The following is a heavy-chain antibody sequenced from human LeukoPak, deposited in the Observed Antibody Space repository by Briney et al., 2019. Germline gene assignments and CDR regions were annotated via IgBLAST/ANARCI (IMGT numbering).Heavy chain of an antibody. CDR1: GYTFTSYG. Sequence: EASVKVSCKASGYTFTSYGISWVRQAPGQGLEWMGWISAYNGNTNYAQKLQGRVTMTTDTSTSTAYMELRSLRSDDTAVYYCARDVDTAMPHYGMDVWGQGTTVTVSS. CDR2: ISAYNGNT. D-gene: IGHD5-18*01. CDR3: ARDVDTAMPHYGMDV. J-gene: IGHJ6*02. V-gene: IGHV1-18*01.